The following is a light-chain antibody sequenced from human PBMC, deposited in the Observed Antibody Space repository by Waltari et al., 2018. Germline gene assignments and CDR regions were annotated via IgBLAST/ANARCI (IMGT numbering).Light chain of an antibody. CDR3: SSYTSSSTWV. V-gene: IGLV2-14*01. Sequence: ALPQPASASGSPGQSITISCTGTSRHDGRYHHVTWHQQPPGQAPNLTIYDVSKRPSGVSTRFSGSKSGNTASLTISGLQAEDEADYYCSSYTSSSTWVFGGGTKLTVL. CDR1: SRHDGRYHH. J-gene: IGLJ2*01. CDR2: DVS.